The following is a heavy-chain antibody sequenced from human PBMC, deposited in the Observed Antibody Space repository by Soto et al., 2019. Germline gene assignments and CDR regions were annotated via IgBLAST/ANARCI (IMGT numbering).Heavy chain of an antibody. V-gene: IGHV3-23*01. J-gene: IGHJ2*01. D-gene: IGHD1-7*01. CDR1: GFTFSSYA. CDR3: AKVSKYNWNYPYWYFDL. Sequence: GGSLRLSCAASGFTFSSYAMSWVRQAPGKGLEWVSAISGSGGSTYYADSVKGRFTISRDNSKNTLYLQMNSLRAEDTAVYYCAKVSKYNWNYPYWYFDLWGRGTLVTVSS. CDR2: ISGSGGST.